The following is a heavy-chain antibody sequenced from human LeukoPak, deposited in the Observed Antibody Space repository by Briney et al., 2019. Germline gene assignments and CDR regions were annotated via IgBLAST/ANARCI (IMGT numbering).Heavy chain of an antibody. J-gene: IGHJ4*02. CDR1: GFTVRNNY. CDR2: IYSGGST. Sequence: GGSLRLSCAASGFTVRNNYMSWVRQAPGKGLEWVSLIYSGGSTYYADSVKGRFTISRDNSKNTLYLQMNSLRAEDTAVYYCARDRGSGSYYSDYWGQGTLVTVSS. D-gene: IGHD3-10*01. CDR3: ARDRGSGSYYSDY. V-gene: IGHV3-66*01.